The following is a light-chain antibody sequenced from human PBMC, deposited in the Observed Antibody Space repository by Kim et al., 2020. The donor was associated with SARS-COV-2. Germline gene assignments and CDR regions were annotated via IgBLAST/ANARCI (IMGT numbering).Light chain of an antibody. J-gene: IGKJ4*01. CDR1: QSVSSN. CDR3: QQYNNWPLT. V-gene: IGKV3-15*01. Sequence: EIVMTKSPATLSVSPGERATLSCRASQSVSSNLAWYQQKPGQAPRLLIYGASTRATSIPARFSGSGSGTEFTLTISSLQSEDFAVYYCQQYNNWPLTFGGGTKVDIK. CDR2: GAS.